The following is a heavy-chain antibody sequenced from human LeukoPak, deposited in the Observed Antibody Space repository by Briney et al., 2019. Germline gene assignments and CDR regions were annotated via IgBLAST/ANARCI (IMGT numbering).Heavy chain of an antibody. CDR2: IIPIFGIA. Sequence: ASVKVSCKASGGTFSSYAISWVRQAPGQGLEWMGGIIPIFGIANYAQKFQGRVTITADESTSTAYMELSSLRSEDTAVYYCARSVMVRGRYYYYYGMDVWGQGTTVTVSS. CDR3: ARSVMVRGRYYYYYGMDV. D-gene: IGHD3-10*01. J-gene: IGHJ6*02. CDR1: GGTFSSYA. V-gene: IGHV1-69*01.